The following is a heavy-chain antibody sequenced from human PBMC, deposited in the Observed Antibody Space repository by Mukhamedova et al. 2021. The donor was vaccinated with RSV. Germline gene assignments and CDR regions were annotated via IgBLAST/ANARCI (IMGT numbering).Heavy chain of an antibody. D-gene: IGHD3/OR15-3a*01. J-gene: IGHJ4*02. V-gene: IGHV3-23*01. CDR3: AKRMGPEGAHFVDQFVY. CDR2: GSNT. Sequence: GSNTYYAASVRGRFTISRDNSKNTVFLQINSLRAEDTAVYYCAKRMGPEGAHFVDQFVYWGPGTMVTVSS.